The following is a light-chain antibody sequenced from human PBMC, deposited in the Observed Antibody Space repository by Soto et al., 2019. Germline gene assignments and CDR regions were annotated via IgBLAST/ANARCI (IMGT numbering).Light chain of an antibody. Sequence: IQMTQSRSTLSGSVGFRFTITCRASQTISSWLAWYQQKQGKAPKIMIYKASTLKSGVPSRFSGSVYGTEFNLTISSLQTDDFATYYCQHYNSYSEAFGQGTKVDIK. CDR1: QTISSW. J-gene: IGKJ1*01. CDR2: KAS. CDR3: QHYNSYSEA. V-gene: IGKV1-5*03.